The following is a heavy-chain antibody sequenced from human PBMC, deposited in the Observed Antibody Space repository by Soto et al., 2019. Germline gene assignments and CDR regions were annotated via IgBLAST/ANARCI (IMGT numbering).Heavy chain of an antibody. Sequence: SETLSLTCAVYGGSFSGYYWSWIRQPPGKGLEWIGEINHSGSTNYNPSLKSRVTISVDTSKNQFSLKLSSVTAADTAVYYCARGYYYYGSGSYRFDYWGQGTLVTVSS. V-gene: IGHV4-34*01. CDR2: INHSGST. D-gene: IGHD3-10*01. CDR3: ARGYYYYGSGSYRFDY. CDR1: GGSFSGYY. J-gene: IGHJ4*02.